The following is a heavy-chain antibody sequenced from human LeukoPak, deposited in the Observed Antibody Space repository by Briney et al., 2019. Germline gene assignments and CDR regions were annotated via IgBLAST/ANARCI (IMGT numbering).Heavy chain of an antibody. CDR3: ARASPGMDV. CDR1: GFTFSNFA. V-gene: IGHV3-30-3*01. J-gene: IGHJ6*02. CDR2: ILSDGSNE. Sequence: PGGSLRLSCAASGFTFSNFAMHWVGQAPGKGLEWVTLILSDGSNEQYADSVRGRFTISRDNSKNTLYLQMNSLRTEDTAVYYCARASPGMDVWGHGTTVTVSS.